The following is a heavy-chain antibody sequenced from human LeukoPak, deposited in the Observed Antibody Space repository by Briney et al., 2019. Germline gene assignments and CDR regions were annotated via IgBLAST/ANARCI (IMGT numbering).Heavy chain of an antibody. CDR2: IKQDGSEK. Sequence: TGGSLRLSCAASGFTFSSYWMSWVRQAPGKGLEWVANIKQDGSEKYYADSVKGRFTISRDNAKNSLYLQMNSLRAEDTAVYYCARVGRRGTYYYMDVWGKGATVTVSS. V-gene: IGHV3-7*01. J-gene: IGHJ6*03. D-gene: IGHD3-16*01. CDR1: GFTFSSYW. CDR3: ARVGRRGTYYYMDV.